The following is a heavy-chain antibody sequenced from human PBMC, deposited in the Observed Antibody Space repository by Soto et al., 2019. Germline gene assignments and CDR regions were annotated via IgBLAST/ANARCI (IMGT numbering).Heavy chain of an antibody. CDR1: GFTVSSNY. Sequence: EVQLVESGGGLVQPGGSLRLSCVASGFTVSSNYMSWVRQAPGKGLEWVSVIFSGGSTNYADSVKGRFTISRDNSKNTLYLQMNSLMAEDTAVYYCATRVTAGNWGQGTLVTVSS. J-gene: IGHJ4*02. CDR2: IFSGGST. D-gene: IGHD2-21*02. V-gene: IGHV3-66*01. CDR3: ATRVTAGN.